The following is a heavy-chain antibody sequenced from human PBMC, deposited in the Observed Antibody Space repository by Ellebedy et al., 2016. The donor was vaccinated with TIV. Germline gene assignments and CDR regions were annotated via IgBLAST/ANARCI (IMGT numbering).Heavy chain of an antibody. CDR3: AKDLRGREDL. V-gene: IGHV3-23*01. D-gene: IGHD1-26*01. Sequence: GGSLRLSCVGSGYTFSGFAMSWVRQTPTRGLEWVAGTYAGGGSTFYADSVKGRFTISRDSTTLFLQMNSLRVEDTAIYYCAKDLRGREDLWGQGTLVTVSS. J-gene: IGHJ5*02. CDR1: GYTFSGFA. CDR2: TYAGGGST.